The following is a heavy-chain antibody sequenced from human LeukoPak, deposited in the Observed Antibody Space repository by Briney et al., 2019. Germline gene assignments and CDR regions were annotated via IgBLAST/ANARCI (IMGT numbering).Heavy chain of an antibody. CDR1: GGSISSGGYS. V-gene: IGHV4-30-2*01. Sequence: TSETLSLTCAVSGGSISSGGYSWSWIRQPPGKGLEWIEYIYHSGSTYYNPSLKSRVTISVDRSKNQFSLKLSSVTAADTAVYYCARAQEDYDILFDYWGQGTLVTVSS. CDR3: ARAQEDYDILFDY. CDR2: IYHSGST. D-gene: IGHD3-9*01. J-gene: IGHJ4*02.